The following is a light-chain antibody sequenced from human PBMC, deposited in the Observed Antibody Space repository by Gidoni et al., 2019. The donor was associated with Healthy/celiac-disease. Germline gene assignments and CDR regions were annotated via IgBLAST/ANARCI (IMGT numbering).Light chain of an antibody. CDR2: DVS. CDR3: SSYTSSSTLDV. V-gene: IGLV2-14*01. Sequence: HSALTPPASVSGSPGQSITISFTGTSSDVGGYNYVSWYQQHPGKAPKLMIYDVSNRPSGVSNRFSGSKSGNTASLTISGLQAEDEADYYCSSYTSSSTLDVFGTGTKVTVL. CDR1: SSDVGGYNY. J-gene: IGLJ1*01.